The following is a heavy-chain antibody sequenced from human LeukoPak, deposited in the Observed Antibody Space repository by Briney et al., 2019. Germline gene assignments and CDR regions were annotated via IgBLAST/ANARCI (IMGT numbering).Heavy chain of an antibody. CDR2: INSDGSST. V-gene: IGHV3-74*01. J-gene: IGHJ4*02. Sequence: PGGSLRLSCAASGFTFSSYWMHWVRQAPGKGLVWVSRINSDGSSTSYADSVKGRFTFSRDNAKNTLYLQMNSLRAEDTAVYYCARDGFYGSGTLFDYWGQGTLVTVSS. CDR1: GFTFSSYW. D-gene: IGHD3-10*01. CDR3: ARDGFYGSGTLFDY.